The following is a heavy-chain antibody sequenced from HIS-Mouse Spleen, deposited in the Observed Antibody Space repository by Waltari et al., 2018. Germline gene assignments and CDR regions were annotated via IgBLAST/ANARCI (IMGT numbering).Heavy chain of an antibody. J-gene: IGHJ4*02. CDR2: MKPDSGNT. Sequence: QVQLVQSGAEVKKPGASVKVSCKASGYTFTSYDINWVRQATGQELEWMGWMKPDSGNTGYAQKFQGRVTMTRNTSISTAYMELSSLRSEDTAVYYCARGHDYSNYFDYWGQGTLVTVSS. D-gene: IGHD4-4*01. CDR3: ARGHDYSNYFDY. CDR1: GYTFTSYD. V-gene: IGHV1-8*01.